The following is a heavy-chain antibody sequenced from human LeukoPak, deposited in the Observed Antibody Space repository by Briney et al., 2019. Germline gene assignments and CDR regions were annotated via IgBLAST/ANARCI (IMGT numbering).Heavy chain of an antibody. V-gene: IGHV1-69*04. D-gene: IGHD4-17*01. Sequence: PGASVKVSCKASGYTFTSYDINWVRQAPGQGLEWMGRIIPILGIANYAQKFQGRVTITADKSTSTACMELSSLRSEDTAVYYCATFMTTVTTNYWGQGTLVTVSS. CDR1: GYTFTSYD. CDR3: ATFMTTVTTNY. CDR2: IIPILGIA. J-gene: IGHJ4*02.